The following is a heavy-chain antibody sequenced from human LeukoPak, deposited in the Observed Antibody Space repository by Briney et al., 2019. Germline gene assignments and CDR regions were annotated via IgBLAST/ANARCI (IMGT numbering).Heavy chain of an antibody. D-gene: IGHD3-22*01. V-gene: IGHV4-34*01. CDR2: INHSGST. J-gene: IGHJ6*02. CDR3: ARIRCYYDSSGYYYSYYYYYGMDV. Sequence: PSETLSLTCAVYGGSFSGYYWSWIRQPPGKGLEWIGEINHSGSTNYNPSLKSRVTISVDTSKNQFSLKLSSVTAADTAVYYCARIRCYYDSSGYYYSYYYYYGMDVWGQGTTVTVSS. CDR1: GGSFSGYY.